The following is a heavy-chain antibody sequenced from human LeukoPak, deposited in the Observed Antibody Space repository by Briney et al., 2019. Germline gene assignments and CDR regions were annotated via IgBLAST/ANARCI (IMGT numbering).Heavy chain of an antibody. V-gene: IGHV3-30*18. Sequence: QPGGSLRLSCAASGFTFSSYGMHWVRQAPDKGLEWVAVISYDGSNKYYADSVKGRFTISRDNSKNTLYLQMNSLRAEDTAVYYCAKSPFWGQGTLVTVSS. CDR3: AKSPF. J-gene: IGHJ4*02. CDR2: ISYDGSNK. CDR1: GFTFSSYG.